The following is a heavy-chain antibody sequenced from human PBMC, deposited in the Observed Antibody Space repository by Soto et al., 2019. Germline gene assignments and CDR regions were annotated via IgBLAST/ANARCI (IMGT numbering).Heavy chain of an antibody. CDR2: FSLSGTT. Sequence: SETLSLTCTVSGASITGTSYWSWIRQPAGKGLEWIGRFSLSGTTNYNPSLRSRVTMSADVSKNQFSLRLTSVTAADTALYYCARGMTPPGAPAWYYFDSWGQGTMVTVSS. CDR3: ARGMTPPGAPAWYYFDS. D-gene: IGHD2-8*02. CDR1: GASITGTSY. V-gene: IGHV4-4*07. J-gene: IGHJ4*02.